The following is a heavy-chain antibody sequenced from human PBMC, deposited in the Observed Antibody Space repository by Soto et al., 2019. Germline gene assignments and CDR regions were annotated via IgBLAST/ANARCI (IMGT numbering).Heavy chain of an antibody. CDR2: ISWNSGSI. J-gene: IGHJ4*02. CDR3: EKDIRRGPHGSSWG. D-gene: IGHD6-13*01. V-gene: IGHV3-9*01. Sequence: EVQLVESGGGLVQPGRSLRLSCAASGFTFDDYAMHWVRQAPGKGLEWVSGISWNSGSIGYADSVKGRFTISRDNAKNSLYLKINSLRAEDTALYYCEKDIRRGPHGSSWGWGGGTLVPVSS. CDR1: GFTFDDYA.